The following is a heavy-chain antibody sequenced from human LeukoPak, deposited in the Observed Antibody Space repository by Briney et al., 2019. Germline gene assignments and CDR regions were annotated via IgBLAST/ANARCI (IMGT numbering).Heavy chain of an antibody. D-gene: IGHD6-19*01. Sequence: GGSLRLSCAASEFSVGSNYMTWVRQAPGKGLEWVSSISSSSSYIYYADSVKGRFTISRDNAKNSLYLQMNSLRAEDTAVYYCAREAVAGTWDYWGQGTLVTVSS. CDR1: EFSVGSNY. V-gene: IGHV3-21*01. J-gene: IGHJ4*02. CDR2: ISSSSSYI. CDR3: AREAVAGTWDY.